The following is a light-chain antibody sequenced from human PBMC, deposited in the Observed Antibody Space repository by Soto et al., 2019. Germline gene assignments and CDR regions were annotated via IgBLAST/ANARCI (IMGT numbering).Light chain of an antibody. J-gene: IGKJ5*01. V-gene: IGKV3-20*01. CDR2: DAS. Sequence: EIVLTQSPATLSLSPGERATLSCRASQSVGSKLAWYQQRPGQAPRLLIYDASNRATGIPDRFSGSASGTDFTLTINRLEPEDFAVYYCQLYGISPHFGQGTRLEIK. CDR3: QLYGISPH. CDR1: QSVGSK.